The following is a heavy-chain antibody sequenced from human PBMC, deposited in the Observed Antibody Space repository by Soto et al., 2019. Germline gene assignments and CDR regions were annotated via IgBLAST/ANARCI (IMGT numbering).Heavy chain of an antibody. Sequence: PGGSLRLSCAASGFTFSSYGMHWVRQAPGKGLEWVAVIWYDGSNKYYADSVKGRFTISRDNSKNTLYLQMNSLRAEDTAVYYCANRQDTVTTNIAIGMDVWGQGTTVTVSS. V-gene: IGHV3-33*06. CDR2: IWYDGSNK. J-gene: IGHJ6*02. CDR3: ANRQDTVTTNIAIGMDV. D-gene: IGHD4-17*01. CDR1: GFTFSSYG.